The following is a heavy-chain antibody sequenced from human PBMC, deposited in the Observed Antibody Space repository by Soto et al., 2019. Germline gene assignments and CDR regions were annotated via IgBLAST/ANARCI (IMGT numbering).Heavy chain of an antibody. CDR3: ATWHEREHAYDV. CDR2: LYDVDGT. Sequence: DVQLVESGGGLIQPGESLRLSCAAFGLTVSGKKYVAWVRQAPGKGLEWVSALYDVDGTYYADSLKGRFTTSTDSSKTTVYLQMNDLRPDDTAVYYCATWHEREHAYDVWGQGPTVTVSS. J-gene: IGHJ3*01. V-gene: IGHV3-53*01. CDR1: GLTVSGKKY. D-gene: IGHD1-1*01.